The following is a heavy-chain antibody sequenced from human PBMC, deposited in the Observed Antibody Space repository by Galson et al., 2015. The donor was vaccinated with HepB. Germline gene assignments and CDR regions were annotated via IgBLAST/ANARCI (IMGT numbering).Heavy chain of an antibody. Sequence: SLRLSCAASGFTFSNYGIHWVRQAPGKGLEWVAAISYDGDNRYYADSVKGRFTISRDNSKQMLYLQMNSLGAEDTAIYYCAKDRRYYGSGSYRALFYYYSGMDVWGQGTTVTVSS. CDR3: AKDRRYYGSGSYRALFYYYSGMDV. D-gene: IGHD3-10*01. J-gene: IGHJ6*02. CDR1: GFTFSNYG. CDR2: ISYDGDNR. V-gene: IGHV3-30*18.